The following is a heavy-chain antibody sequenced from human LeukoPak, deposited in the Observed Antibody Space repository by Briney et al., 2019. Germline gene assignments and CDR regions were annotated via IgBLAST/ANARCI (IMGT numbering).Heavy chain of an antibody. CDR1: GYTFTSYD. CDR3: ARGPRRGYSYVQDFDY. CDR2: MNPNSGNT. J-gene: IGHJ4*02. V-gene: IGHV1-8*01. Sequence: ASVKVSCKASGYTFTSYDIYWVRQATGQGLEWMGWMNPNSGNTGYAQKFQGRVTMTRNTSISTAYMELSSLRSEDTAVYYCARGPRRGYSYVQDFDYWGQGTLVTVSS. D-gene: IGHD5-18*01.